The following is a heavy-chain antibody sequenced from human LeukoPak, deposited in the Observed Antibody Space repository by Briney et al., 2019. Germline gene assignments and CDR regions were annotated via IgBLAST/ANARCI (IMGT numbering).Heavy chain of an antibody. CDR3: AKPYYN. V-gene: IGHV3-30*18. CDR2: ISYDGSNK. CDR1: GFTFSSYG. Sequence: PGGSLRLSCAASGFTFSSYGMHWVRQAPGKGLEWVAVISYDGSNKYYADSVKGRFTISRDNSKNTLYLQMNSLRAEDTAAYYCAKPYYNWGQGTLVTVSS. J-gene: IGHJ4*02. D-gene: IGHD3-10*01.